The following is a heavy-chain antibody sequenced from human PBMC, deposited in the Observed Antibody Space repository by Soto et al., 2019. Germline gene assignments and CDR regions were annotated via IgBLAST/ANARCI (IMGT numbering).Heavy chain of an antibody. V-gene: IGHV1-3*01. D-gene: IGHD6-13*01. J-gene: IGHJ6*02. CDR1: GYTFTSYA. CDR2: INAGNGNT. Sequence: ASVKVSCKASGYTFTSYAMHWVRQAPGQRLEWMGWINAGNGNTKYSQKFQGRVTITRDTSASTAYMELSSLRSEDTAVYYCARGMSSSWYRIGYGMDVWGQGTTLTVSS. CDR3: ARGMSSSWYRIGYGMDV.